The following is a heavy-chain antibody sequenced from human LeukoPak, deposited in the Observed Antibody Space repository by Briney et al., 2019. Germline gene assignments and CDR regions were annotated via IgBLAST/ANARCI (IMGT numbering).Heavy chain of an antibody. V-gene: IGHV4-59*01. D-gene: IGHD5-12*01. CDR3: ARGLGYSGYGYYFDY. Sequence: PSETLSLTCTVSGGSISSYYWSWIRQPPGKGLEWIGYIYYSGSTNYNPSLKSRVTISVDTSKNQFSLKLSSVTAADTAVYYCARGLGYSGYGYYFDYWGQGTLVTVSS. J-gene: IGHJ4*02. CDR2: IYYSGST. CDR1: GGSISSYY.